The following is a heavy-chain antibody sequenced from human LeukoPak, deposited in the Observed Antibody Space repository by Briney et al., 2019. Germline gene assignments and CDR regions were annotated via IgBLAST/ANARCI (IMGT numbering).Heavy chain of an antibody. CDR3: ARHTDYYDSSGYYYDPFDY. Sequence: PGGSLRLSCAASGFTFSSYGMHWVRQAPGKGLEWAAFIRYDGSNKYYADSVKGRFTISRDNSKNTLYLQMNSLRAEDTAVYYCARHTDYYDSSGYYYDPFDYWGQGTLVTVSS. CDR1: GFTFSSYG. V-gene: IGHV3-30*02. J-gene: IGHJ4*02. D-gene: IGHD3-22*01. CDR2: IRYDGSNK.